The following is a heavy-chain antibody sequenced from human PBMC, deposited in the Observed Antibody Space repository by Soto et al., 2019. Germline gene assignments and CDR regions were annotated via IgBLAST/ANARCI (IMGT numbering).Heavy chain of an antibody. J-gene: IGHJ4*02. CDR3: ARTEKYGDYGPFVY. V-gene: IGHV4-31*03. CDR1: GGSISSGGYY. CDR2: IYYSGST. D-gene: IGHD4-17*01. Sequence: SETLSLTCTVSGGSISSGGYYWSWIRQHPGKGLEWIGYIYYSGSTYYNPSLKSRVTISVDTSKNQFSLKLSSVTAADTAVYYCARTEKYGDYGPFVYWGQGTLVTVSS.